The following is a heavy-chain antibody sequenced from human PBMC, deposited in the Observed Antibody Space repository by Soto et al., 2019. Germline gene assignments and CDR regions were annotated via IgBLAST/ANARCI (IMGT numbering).Heavy chain of an antibody. Sequence: GGYLRLSCAASGFTFNNAWMGWVRQAPGQGLEWVGHMKSKSEGETTDYAAPVKGRFTISRDDSKNTVYLQMNSLTTEDTAVYYCTAQFYFDASGYSFDLWGQGTLVTVSS. J-gene: IGHJ4*02. CDR2: MKSKSEGETT. D-gene: IGHD3-22*01. CDR3: TAQFYFDASGYSFDL. CDR1: GFTFNNAW. V-gene: IGHV3-15*01.